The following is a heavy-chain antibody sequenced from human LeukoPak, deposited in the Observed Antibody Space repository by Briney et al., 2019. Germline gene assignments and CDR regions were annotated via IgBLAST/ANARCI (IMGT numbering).Heavy chain of an antibody. V-gene: IGHV3-48*04. CDR2: ISSSSSTI. J-gene: IGHJ3*02. CDR3: AKGGTYGSSWSAGHAFDI. CDR1: GFTFSSYS. Sequence: PGGSLRLSCAASGFTFSSYSMNWVRQAPGKGLEWVSYISSSSSTIYYADSVKGRFTISRDNAKNSLYLQMNSLRAEDTAVYYCAKGGTYGSSWSAGHAFDIWGQGTMVTVSS. D-gene: IGHD6-13*01.